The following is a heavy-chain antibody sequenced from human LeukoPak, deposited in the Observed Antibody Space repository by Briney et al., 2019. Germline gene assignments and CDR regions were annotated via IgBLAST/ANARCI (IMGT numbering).Heavy chain of an antibody. CDR2: VYGSGDT. CDR3: AREGRTMIVVVIGFDY. J-gene: IGHJ4*02. D-gene: IGHD3-22*01. Sequence: GGSLRLSCAASGFTVSTKYMAWVRQSPGKGLEWVSLVYGSGDTYHADSVKGRFTLSRDDSKNTLYLQMNSLRAEDTAVYYCAREGRTMIVVVIGFDYWGQGTLVTVSS. CDR1: GFTVSTKY. V-gene: IGHV3-66*01.